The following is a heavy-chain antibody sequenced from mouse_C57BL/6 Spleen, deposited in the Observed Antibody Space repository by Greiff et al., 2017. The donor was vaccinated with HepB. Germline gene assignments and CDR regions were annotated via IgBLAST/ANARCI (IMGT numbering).Heavy chain of an antibody. D-gene: IGHD1-1*01. J-gene: IGHJ2*01. CDR1: GYTFTSYW. CDR3: ARSGVLRFDY. V-gene: IGHV1-55*01. CDR2: ISPGSGST. Sequence: QVQLKQPGAELVKPGASVKMSCKASGYTFTSYWITGVKQRPGQGLEWIGDISPGSGSTNYNEKFQSKATLTVDTSSSAAYMQLSSLTSEDSAVYYCARSGVLRFDYWGQGTTLTVSS.